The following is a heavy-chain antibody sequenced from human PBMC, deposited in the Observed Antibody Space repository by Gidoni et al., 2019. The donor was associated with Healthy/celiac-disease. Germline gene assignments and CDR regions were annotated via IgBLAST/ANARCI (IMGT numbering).Heavy chain of an antibody. V-gene: IGHV3-23*01. Sequence: EVQLLESGGGLVQPGGSLRLPCAASAFTFSSYAMIWVRQAPGKGLEWVSAISGSGGSTYYADSVKGRFTISRDNSKNTLYLQMNSLRAEDTAVYYCAKDRAVAVYNWFDPWGQGTLVTVSS. CDR1: AFTFSSYA. J-gene: IGHJ5*02. D-gene: IGHD6-19*01. CDR2: ISGSGGST. CDR3: AKDRAVAVYNWFDP.